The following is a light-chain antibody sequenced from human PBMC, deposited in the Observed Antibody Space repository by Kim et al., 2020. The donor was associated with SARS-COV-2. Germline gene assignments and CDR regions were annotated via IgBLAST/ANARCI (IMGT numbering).Light chain of an antibody. Sequence: ERATASCSDSKSVSNNLAWYQIKPGQAPRLLFSGASTRATGTPARFSASVSGTDFTLTVSSLQSEDFAVYYWHQYNDVPSGDNFGQGTKLEI. J-gene: IGKJ2*01. CDR1: KSVSNN. V-gene: IGKV3-15*01. CDR3: HQYNDVPSGDN. CDR2: GAS.